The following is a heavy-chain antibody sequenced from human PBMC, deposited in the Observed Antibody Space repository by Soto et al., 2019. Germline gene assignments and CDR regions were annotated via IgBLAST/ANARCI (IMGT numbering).Heavy chain of an antibody. CDR3: AKDATAVNGVWDPFDM. D-gene: IGHD2-8*01. Sequence: EVQLLESGGGVVQPGGSLRLSCAASGFTFSAYAMSWVRQAPGKGLQWVSGVGGSDTDKHYADSVRGRFTVSRDHFKNTLYLQMNSLRADDTAVYYCAKDATAVNGVWDPFDMWGQGTEVSVSS. CDR2: VGGSDTDK. J-gene: IGHJ3*02. V-gene: IGHV3-23*01. CDR1: GFTFSAYA.